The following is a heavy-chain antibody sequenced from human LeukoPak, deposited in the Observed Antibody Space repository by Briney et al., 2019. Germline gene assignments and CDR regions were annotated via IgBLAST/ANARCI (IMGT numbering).Heavy chain of an antibody. V-gene: IGHV1-46*01. J-gene: IGHJ4*02. CDR2: INPSGGST. Sequence: ASVKVSCKASGYTFTSYYMHWVRQAPGQGLEWMGIINPSGGSTSYAQKFQGRVTMTRDMSTSTVYMELSSLRSEDTAVYYCARDFSVRGDAHYWGQGTLVTVSS. D-gene: IGHD3-10*01. CDR1: GYTFTSYY. CDR3: ARDFSVRGDAHY.